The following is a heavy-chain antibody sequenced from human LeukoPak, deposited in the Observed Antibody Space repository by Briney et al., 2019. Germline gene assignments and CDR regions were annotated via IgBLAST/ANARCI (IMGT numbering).Heavy chain of an antibody. CDR3: AREARYCSGGNCYDKHFYYYYYMDV. CDR2: IYHSGST. Sequence: SETLSLTCAVSGGSISSSNWWSWVRQPPGKGLEWIGEIYHSGSTNYNPSLKSRVTISIDTSKNQFSLKLSSVTAADTAVYYCAREARYCSGGNCYDKHFYYYYYMDVWGKGTTVTVSS. V-gene: IGHV4-4*02. CDR1: GGSISSSNW. J-gene: IGHJ6*03. D-gene: IGHD2-15*01.